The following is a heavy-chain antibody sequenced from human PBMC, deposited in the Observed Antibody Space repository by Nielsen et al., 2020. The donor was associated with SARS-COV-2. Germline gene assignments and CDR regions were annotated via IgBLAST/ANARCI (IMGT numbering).Heavy chain of an antibody. V-gene: IGHV3-48*01. Sequence: GESLKISCAASGFTLSSYSMNWVRQAPGKGLECVAYITSSSSTIYYADSMKGRFTISRDNARNSLYLQMNSLRVEDTAVYYCTRRGPIGDHCGGGDCYPFDCWGQGTLVTVSS. CDR1: GFTLSSYS. CDR3: TRRGPIGDHCGGGDCYPFDC. J-gene: IGHJ4*02. CDR2: ITSSSSTI. D-gene: IGHD2-21*02.